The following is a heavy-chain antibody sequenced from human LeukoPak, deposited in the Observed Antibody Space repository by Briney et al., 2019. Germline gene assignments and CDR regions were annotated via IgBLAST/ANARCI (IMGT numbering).Heavy chain of an antibody. CDR2: VGVDERTI. V-gene: IGHV3-30*04. Sequence: GGSLRLFCVASGYTFTGHSMHWVRQAPGKGLEWVAVVGVDERTIFYADSLKGRFTVSRDNSKNTVYLQMNSLRDEDTAFYYCAREKQSGGTSFDYWGQGSLVSVSS. D-gene: IGHD1-26*01. CDR1: GYTFTGHS. CDR3: AREKQSGGTSFDY. J-gene: IGHJ4*02.